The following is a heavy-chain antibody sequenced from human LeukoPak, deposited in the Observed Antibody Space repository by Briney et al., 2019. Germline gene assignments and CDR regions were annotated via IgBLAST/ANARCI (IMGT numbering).Heavy chain of an antibody. Sequence: GESLKISCKGSGYSFTSYWVGWVRQMPGKGLEWMGIIYPGDSDTRYSPSFQGQVTISADKSISTAYLQWSSLKASDTAMYYCARAGGGSSSPSADFDYWGQGTLVTVSS. CDR2: IYPGDSDT. CDR3: ARAGGGSSSPSADFDY. J-gene: IGHJ4*02. V-gene: IGHV5-51*01. CDR1: GYSFTSYW. D-gene: IGHD6-6*01.